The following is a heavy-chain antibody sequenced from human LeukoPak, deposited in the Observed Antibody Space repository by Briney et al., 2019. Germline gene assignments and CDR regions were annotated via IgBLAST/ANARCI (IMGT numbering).Heavy chain of an antibody. D-gene: IGHD3-10*01. CDR3: ARDAGSYFDY. CDR2: ISYDGSNK. J-gene: IGHJ4*02. CDR1: GFTFSSYA. V-gene: IGHV3-30*04. Sequence: GRSLRLSCAASGFTFSSYAMHWVRQAPGKGLEWVAVISYDGSNKYYAGSVKGRFTISRDNSKNTLYLQMNSLRAEDTAVYYCARDAGSYFDYWGQGTLVTVSS.